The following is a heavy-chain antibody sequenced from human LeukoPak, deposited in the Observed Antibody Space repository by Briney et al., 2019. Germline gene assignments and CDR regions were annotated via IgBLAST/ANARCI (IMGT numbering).Heavy chain of an antibody. J-gene: IGHJ4*02. V-gene: IGHV4-38-2*02. CDR3: ARTPYSSSTHYFDY. CDR1: GGSISSGYY. CDR2: IYHSGST. Sequence: SETLSLTCTVSGGSISSGYYWGWIRQPPGKGLEWIGSIYHSGSTYYNPSLKSRVTISVDTSKNQFSLKLSSVTAADTAVYYCARTPYSSSTHYFDYWGQGTLVTVSS. D-gene: IGHD6-13*01.